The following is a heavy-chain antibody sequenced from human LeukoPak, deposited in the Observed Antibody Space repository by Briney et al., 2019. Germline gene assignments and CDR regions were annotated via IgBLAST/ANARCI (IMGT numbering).Heavy chain of an antibody. CDR1: GCTFTSYA. J-gene: IGHJ6*02. CDR2: IIPILGIA. Sequence: SVKVSCKASGCTFTSYAISWVRQAPGQGLEWMGRIIPILGIANYAQKFQGRATITADKSTSTAYMELSSLRSEDTAVYYCARGVVIVAAAGIGHYGMDVWGQGTTVTVSS. CDR3: ARGVVIVAAAGIGHYGMDV. D-gene: IGHD2-21*01. V-gene: IGHV1-69*04.